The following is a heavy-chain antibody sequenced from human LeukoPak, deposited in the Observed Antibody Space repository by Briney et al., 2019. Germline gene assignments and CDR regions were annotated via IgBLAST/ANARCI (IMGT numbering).Heavy chain of an antibody. Sequence: ASVKVSCKASGYTFTSYGISWVRQAPGQGLEWMGWISAYNGNTNYAQKLQGRVTMTTDTSTSTAYMELRRLRSDATAVYYCARESYSSGWYPQGTYYYYYGMDVWGQGTTVTVSS. CDR3: ARESYSSGWYPQGTYYYYYGMDV. J-gene: IGHJ6*02. V-gene: IGHV1-18*01. D-gene: IGHD6-19*01. CDR1: GYTFTSYG. CDR2: ISAYNGNT.